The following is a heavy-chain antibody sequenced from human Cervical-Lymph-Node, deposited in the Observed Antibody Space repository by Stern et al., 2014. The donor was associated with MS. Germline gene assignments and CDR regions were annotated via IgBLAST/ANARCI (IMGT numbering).Heavy chain of an antibody. CDR2: ISHSGVT. V-gene: IGHV4-31*03. J-gene: IGHJ4*02. CDR1: GASIKTIGYF. CDR3: MRGDY. Sequence: QVQLQESGPGLVKPSQTLSLTCTVSGASIKTIGYFWSWVRQPPGKGLEWIGFISHSGVTFYNEILKSRVTLSQDTSANQFSLRLTSVTAADTALYFCMRGDYWGRGILVAVSS.